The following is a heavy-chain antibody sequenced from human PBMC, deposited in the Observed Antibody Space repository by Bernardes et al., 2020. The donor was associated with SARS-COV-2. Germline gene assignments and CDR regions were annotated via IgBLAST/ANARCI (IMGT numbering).Heavy chain of an antibody. CDR3: AREMSYYGMDV. J-gene: IGHJ6*02. Sequence: SVKAHCKASGGTFSSYAISWVRQAPGQELEWMGGIIPIFGTANYAQKFQGRVTITADESTSTAYMELSSLRSEDTAVYYCAREMSYYGMDVWGQGTTVTVSS. CDR2: IIPIFGTA. CDR1: GGTFSSYA. V-gene: IGHV1-69*13.